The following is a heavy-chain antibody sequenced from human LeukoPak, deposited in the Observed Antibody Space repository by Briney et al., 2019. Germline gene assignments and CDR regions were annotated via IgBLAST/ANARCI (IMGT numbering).Heavy chain of an antibody. CDR2: IYYSGST. Sequence: SETLSLTCTVSGGSISGYYWSWIRQPPGKGLEWIGYIYYSGSTNYNPSLKSRVTISLDTSKNQFSLKLSSVTAADTAVYYCARASERYSGSYWFDPWGQGTLVTVSS. CDR1: GGSISGYY. J-gene: IGHJ5*02. CDR3: ARASERYSGSYWFDP. D-gene: IGHD1-26*01. V-gene: IGHV4-59*01.